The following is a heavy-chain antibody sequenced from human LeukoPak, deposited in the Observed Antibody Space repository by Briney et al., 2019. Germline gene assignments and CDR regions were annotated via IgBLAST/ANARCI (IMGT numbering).Heavy chain of an antibody. J-gene: IGHJ4*02. CDR2: ISGSGGST. CDR3: AKDGDYDFWSGYYTRTPFDY. Sequence: GGSLRLSCAASGFTFSSYAMSWVRQAPGKGLERVSAISGSGGSTYYADSVKGRFTISRDNSKNTLYLQMNSLRAEDTAVYYCAKDGDYDFWSGYYTRTPFDYWGQGTLVTVSS. V-gene: IGHV3-23*01. CDR1: GFTFSSYA. D-gene: IGHD3-3*01.